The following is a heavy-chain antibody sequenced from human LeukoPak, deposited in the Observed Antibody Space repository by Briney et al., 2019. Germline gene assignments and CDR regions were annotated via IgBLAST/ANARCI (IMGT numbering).Heavy chain of an antibody. Sequence: ASVKVSCKASGFTFTGYYIYWVRQAPGQGLEWMGWINPNSGGTNYALKFQGRVTMTRDTSISTAYMELSRLRSDDTAVYYCARGPRYGSGNYYNNYWGQGPLVTVSS. CDR1: GFTFTGYY. CDR2: INPNSGGT. CDR3: ARGPRYGSGNYYNNY. V-gene: IGHV1-2*02. D-gene: IGHD3-10*01. J-gene: IGHJ4*02.